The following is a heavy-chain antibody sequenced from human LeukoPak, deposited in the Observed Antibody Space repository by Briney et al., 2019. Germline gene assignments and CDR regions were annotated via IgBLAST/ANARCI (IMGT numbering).Heavy chain of an antibody. CDR2: MYYSGST. CDR3: ARYCSGGSCYKGAPNFDY. V-gene: IGHV4-39*07. CDR1: GGSISSSSYY. D-gene: IGHD2-15*01. Sequence: SETLSLTCTVSGGSISSSSYYWGWIRQPPGKGLEWIGSMYYSGSTYYNPSLKSRVTISVDTSKNQFSLKLSSVTAADTAVYYCARYCSGGSCYKGAPNFDYWGQGTLVTVSS. J-gene: IGHJ4*02.